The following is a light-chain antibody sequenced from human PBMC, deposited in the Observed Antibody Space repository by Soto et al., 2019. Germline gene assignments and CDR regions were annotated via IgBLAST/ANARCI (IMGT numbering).Light chain of an antibody. CDR3: HQRQSWPRT. Sequence: EIVMTQSPATLSVSPGERATLSCRASQGIKDYVAWFQQKPGQAPRLLIYGASTRATAIPARFSGSGSGTEFTLSISSPQSEDFAVYYCHQRQSWPRTFGQGTKVDIK. CDR1: QGIKDY. V-gene: IGKV3-15*01. CDR2: GAS. J-gene: IGKJ1*01.